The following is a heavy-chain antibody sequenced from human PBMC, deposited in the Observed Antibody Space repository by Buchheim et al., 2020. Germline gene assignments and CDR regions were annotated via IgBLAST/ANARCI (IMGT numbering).Heavy chain of an antibody. CDR3: AREDDYFDY. V-gene: IGHV1-2*02. Sequence: QVQLVQSGAEVKKPGALVKVSCQASGYTFTDYHIHWIRQTPGQGLEWVGWINPNTGTIRYAQKFQGRLTLSTDTSASTAYMELSSLIFDDTAVYYWAREDDYFDYWGQGT. J-gene: IGHJ4*02. CDR1: GYTFTDYH. CDR2: INPNTGTI.